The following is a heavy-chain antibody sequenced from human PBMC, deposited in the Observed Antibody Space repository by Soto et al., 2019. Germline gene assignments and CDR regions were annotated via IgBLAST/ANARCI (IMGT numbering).Heavy chain of an antibody. J-gene: IGHJ4*02. CDR1: GHIFSNYW. D-gene: IGHD3-22*01. Sequence: PGESLKISCNGSGHIFSNYWIGWVRQMPGKGLEWMGIIYPGDSDTRYSPSFQGQVTITVDKSINTAYLQWGRLKASDTAIYYCARQRLWGTSGYYYFENWGQGTLVTVSS. V-gene: IGHV5-51*01. CDR3: ARQRLWGTSGYYYFEN. CDR2: IYPGDSDT.